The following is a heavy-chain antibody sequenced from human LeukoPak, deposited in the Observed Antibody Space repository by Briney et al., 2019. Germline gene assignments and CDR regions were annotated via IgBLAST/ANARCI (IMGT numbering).Heavy chain of an antibody. V-gene: IGHV1-2*02. CDR3: ARDRVGSGWPRPYYFEY. Sequence: AASVKVSCKPSGYTFTGYYLHWVRQAPGQALEWMGWINPNIGATMYAEKFQGRVTMTRDTSINTAYMELSSLRPDDTALYYCARDRVGSGWPRPYYFEYWGQGTLVTVSS. D-gene: IGHD6-19*01. J-gene: IGHJ4*02. CDR2: INPNIGAT. CDR1: GYTFTGYY.